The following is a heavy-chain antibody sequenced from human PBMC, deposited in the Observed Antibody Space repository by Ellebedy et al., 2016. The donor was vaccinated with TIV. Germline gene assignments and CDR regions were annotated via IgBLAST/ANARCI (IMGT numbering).Heavy chain of an antibody. V-gene: IGHV6-1*01. J-gene: IGHJ4*02. CDR1: GDSVSINSGG. Sequence: SETLSLTCAISGDSVSINSGGWNWIRQSPSRGLEWLGRTYYNSKLYNDYAVSVKSRITVNPDTSKNQFSLQLNSVTPEDTAVYYCATGWLRSGFDSWGQGTLVTISS. CDR2: TYYNSKLYN. D-gene: IGHD5-12*01. CDR3: ATGWLRSGFDS.